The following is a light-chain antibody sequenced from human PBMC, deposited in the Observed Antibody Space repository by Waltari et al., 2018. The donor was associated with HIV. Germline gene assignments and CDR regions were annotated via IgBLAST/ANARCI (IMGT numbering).Light chain of an antibody. J-gene: IGLJ2*01. Sequence: SYDLTQAPSLSVSPGQAAKILCSGFNLSNNYVSWYQQKPGQSPLLLIFQDRKRPSGIPVRFPGSSSGNTATLTISGTQSVDEADYFCQAWGNNTVVFGGGTKLTVL. CDR1: NLSNNY. CDR2: QDR. CDR3: QAWGNNTVV. V-gene: IGLV3-1*01.